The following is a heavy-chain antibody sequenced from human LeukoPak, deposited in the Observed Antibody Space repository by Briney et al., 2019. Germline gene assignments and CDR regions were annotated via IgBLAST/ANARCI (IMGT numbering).Heavy chain of an antibody. CDR1: GYTFTSYG. V-gene: IGHV1-18*01. CDR2: ISAYNGNT. J-gene: IGHJ4*02. Sequence: ASVKVSCKASGYTFTSYGISWVRQAPGQGLEWMGWISAYNGNTNYAQKLQGRVTMTTDTSTSTAYMELRSLRSDDTAVYYCARVPPYYYDSSGSPDYWGQGTLVTVSS. CDR3: ARVPPYYYDSSGSPDY. D-gene: IGHD3-22*01.